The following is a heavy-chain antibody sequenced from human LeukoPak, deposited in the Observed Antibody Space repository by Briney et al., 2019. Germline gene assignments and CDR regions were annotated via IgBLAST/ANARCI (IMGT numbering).Heavy chain of an antibody. D-gene: IGHD3-22*01. CDR2: INPNSGGT. J-gene: IGHJ3*02. V-gene: IGHV1-2*02. CDR1: GYTFTSYG. CDR3: ARESDYYDSSGYQKPDAFDI. Sequence: ASVKVSCKASGYTFTSYGISWVRQAPGQGLEWMGWINPNSGGTNYAQKFQGRVAMTRDTSISTAYMELSRLRSDDTAVYYCARESDYYDSSGYQKPDAFDIWGQGTMVTVSS.